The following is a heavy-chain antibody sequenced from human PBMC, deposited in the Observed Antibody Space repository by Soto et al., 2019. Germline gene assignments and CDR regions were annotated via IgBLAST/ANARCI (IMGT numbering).Heavy chain of an antibody. CDR1: GCTFTSFG. CDR2: ISAYNGNT. V-gene: IGHV1-18*01. J-gene: IGHJ4*02. CDR3: ARDHSIAVAGTFDY. Sequence: ASVKVSCKASGCTFTSFGISWVRQAPGQGLEWMGWISAYNGNTNYPQKLQGRVTMTTDTSTSTAYMELRSLRSDDTAVYHCARDHSIAVAGTFDYWGQGTLVTVSS. D-gene: IGHD6-19*01.